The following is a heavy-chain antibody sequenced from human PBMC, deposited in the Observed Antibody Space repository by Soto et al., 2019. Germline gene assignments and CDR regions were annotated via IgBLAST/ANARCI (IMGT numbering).Heavy chain of an antibody. V-gene: IGHV4-31*03. CDR1: GGSISSGGYY. D-gene: IGHD6-13*01. J-gene: IGHJ6*02. CDR3: ARRAGWAVAAAGVFYYYYGMDV. CDR2: IYYSGST. Sequence: SETLSLTCTVSGGSISSGGYYWSWIRQHPGKGLEWIGYIYYSGSTYYNPSLKSRVTISVDTSKNQFSLKLSSVTAADTAVYYCARRAGWAVAAAGVFYYYYGMDVWGQGTTVTVS.